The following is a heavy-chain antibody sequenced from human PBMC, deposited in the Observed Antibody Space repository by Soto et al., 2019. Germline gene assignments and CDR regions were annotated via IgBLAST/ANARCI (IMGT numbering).Heavy chain of an antibody. D-gene: IGHD3-10*01. CDR1: GFTLSGRS. CDR2: IDNAGTDS. V-gene: IGHV3-74*01. Sequence: EVQLVESGGGLVQPGGSLRLSCAASGFTLSGRSMHWVRQAPGKGLVWVSGIDNAGTDSTYADSVKGRFTSSRDNAKNMLYLQMHSLRVEDTAVDYCARGWFGPDVWGTGTTVTVCS. J-gene: IGHJ6*04. CDR3: ARGWFGPDV.